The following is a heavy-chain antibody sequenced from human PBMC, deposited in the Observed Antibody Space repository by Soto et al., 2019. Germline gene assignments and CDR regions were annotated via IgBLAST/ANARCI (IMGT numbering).Heavy chain of an antibody. CDR3: ARGRGYSYGLDP. CDR1: GGSISSGGYY. D-gene: IGHD5-18*01. V-gene: IGHV4-31*03. J-gene: IGHJ5*02. CDR2: IFYSGST. Sequence: PSETLSLTCTVSGGSISSGGYYWSWIRQHPGKGLEWIGYIFYSGSTYYNPSLKSRVTISVDTSKNQFSLKLSPVTAADTAVYYCARGRGYSYGLDPWGQGTLVTVSS.